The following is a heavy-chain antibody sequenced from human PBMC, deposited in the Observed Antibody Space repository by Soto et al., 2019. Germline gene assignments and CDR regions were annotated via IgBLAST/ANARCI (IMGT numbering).Heavy chain of an antibody. CDR3: ARDYGSGGGYFDY. V-gene: IGHV3-21*01. CDR2: ISSSSSYI. D-gene: IGHD3-10*01. J-gene: IGHJ4*02. CDR1: GFTFSSYS. Sequence: EVQLVESGGGLVKPGGSLRLSCAASGFTFSSYSMNWVRQAPGQGLEWVSSISSSSSYIYYADSVKGRFTISRDNAKNSLYLQMNSLRAEDTGVYYCARDYGSGGGYFDYWGQGTLVTVSS.